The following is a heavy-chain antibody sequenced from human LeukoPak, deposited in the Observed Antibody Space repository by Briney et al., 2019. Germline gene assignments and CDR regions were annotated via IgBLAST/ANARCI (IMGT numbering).Heavy chain of an antibody. D-gene: IGHD3-10*01. Sequence: AAAKVSCKASGYTFTSYGSSWVRQAPGQRGEWRGWIIAYNGNTNYAQKLQRRVTMTTDTSTSTAYIELRRLRPEDTAVYYCAMRYGSGTAFDYWGEGTLVTVSS. CDR2: IIAYNGNT. CDR3: AMRYGSGTAFDY. J-gene: IGHJ4*02. V-gene: IGHV1-18*04. CDR1: GYTFTSYG.